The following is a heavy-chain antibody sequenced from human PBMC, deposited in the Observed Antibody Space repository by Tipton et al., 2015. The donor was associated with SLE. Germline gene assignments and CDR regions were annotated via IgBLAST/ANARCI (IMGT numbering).Heavy chain of an antibody. J-gene: IGHJ4*02. Sequence: TLSLTCTVSGGSIGSSSYYWSWIRQPPGKGLEWIGYIYYSGSTNYNPSLKSRVTISVDTSKNQFSLKLSSVTAADTAVYYCARSLDSSEYFDYWGQGTLSPSPQ. CDR3: ARSLDSSEYFDY. D-gene: IGHD3-22*01. CDR2: IYYSGST. CDR1: GGSIGSSSYY. V-gene: IGHV4-61*05.